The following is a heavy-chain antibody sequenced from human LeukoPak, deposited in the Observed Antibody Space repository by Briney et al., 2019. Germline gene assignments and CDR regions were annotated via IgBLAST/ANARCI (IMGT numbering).Heavy chain of an antibody. V-gene: IGHV3-53*01. Sequence: GGSLRLSCAASGLTVSSNYMSWVRQAPGKGLEGVSVIYSGGSTYYADSVKGRFTISRDNSKNTVYLQMNSLRAEDTAVYYCARLAINWHAVEDYWGQGTLVTVSS. D-gene: IGHD1-20*01. CDR2: IYSGGST. CDR1: GLTVSSNY. CDR3: ARLAINWHAVEDY. J-gene: IGHJ4*02.